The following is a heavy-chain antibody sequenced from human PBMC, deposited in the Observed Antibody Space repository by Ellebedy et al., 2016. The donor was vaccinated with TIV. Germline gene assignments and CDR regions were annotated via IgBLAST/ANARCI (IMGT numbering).Heavy chain of an antibody. Sequence: GESLKISCAVSGFTFSSHAMHWVRQAPGKGLEWVATISYTGGSQNYADSVKGRFTISRGNSKDTLYLQMTSLRPEDTAVYYCARDNTNPRSAFDIWGQGTMVTVSS. J-gene: IGHJ3*02. V-gene: IGHV3-30-3*01. CDR3: ARDNTNPRSAFDI. CDR1: GFTFSSHA. CDR2: ISYTGGSQ.